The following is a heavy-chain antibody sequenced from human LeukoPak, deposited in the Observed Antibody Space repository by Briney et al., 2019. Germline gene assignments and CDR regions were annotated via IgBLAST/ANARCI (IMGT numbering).Heavy chain of an antibody. Sequence: SETLSLTCTVSGDSISSGDYYWSWIRQPAGKGLEWIGRISSSGSTNYNPSLKSRVTISVDTSKNQFSLKLSSVTAADTAVYYCARGLIVGARAWGQGTLVTVSS. CDR2: ISSSGST. J-gene: IGHJ5*02. D-gene: IGHD1-26*01. CDR1: GDSISSGDYY. CDR3: ARGLIVGARA. V-gene: IGHV4-61*02.